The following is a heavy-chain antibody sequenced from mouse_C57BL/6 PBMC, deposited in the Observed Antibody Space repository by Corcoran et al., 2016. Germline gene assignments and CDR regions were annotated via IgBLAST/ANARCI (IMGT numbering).Heavy chain of an antibody. CDR3: ARKGGNRWYFDV. Sequence: EVQLQQSGPELVKPGASVKISCKASGYTFTDYYMNWVKQSHGKSLEWIGDINPNNGGTSYNQKFKGKATLTVDKSSNTAYMELRSLTSEDSAVYYWARKGGNRWYFDVWGTGTTGTVSS. D-gene: IGHD2-1*01. CDR1: GYTFTDYY. CDR2: INPNNGGT. V-gene: IGHV1-26*01. J-gene: IGHJ1*03.